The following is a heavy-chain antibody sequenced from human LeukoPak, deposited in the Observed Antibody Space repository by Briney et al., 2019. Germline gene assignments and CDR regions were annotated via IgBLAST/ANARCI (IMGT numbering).Heavy chain of an antibody. V-gene: IGHV4-38-2*02. CDR2: IYHSGST. CDR1: GGSFSGYY. J-gene: IGHJ4*02. Sequence: SETLSLTCAVYGGSFSGYYWGWIRQPPGKGLEWIGSIYHSGSTYYNPSLKSRVTISVDTSKNQFSLKLSSVTAADTAVYYCARERSYYYGSGSYYIFGYWGQGTLVTVSS. CDR3: ARERSYYYGSGSYYIFGY. D-gene: IGHD3-10*01.